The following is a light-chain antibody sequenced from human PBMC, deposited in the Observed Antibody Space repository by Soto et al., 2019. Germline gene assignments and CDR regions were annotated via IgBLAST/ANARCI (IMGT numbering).Light chain of an antibody. CDR2: DVY. CDR3: CSYAGSNTFYV. Sequence: QSSLTQPRPGAGSPGPSVTISCTGNSSNVGGYNYVSWYQHHPGKAPKLVIYDVYNRPSGVPDRFSGSKSDNTASLTISGLQAEDEADYYCCSYAGSNTFYVFGTGTKVTVL. CDR1: SSNVGGYNY. V-gene: IGLV2-11*01. J-gene: IGLJ1*01.